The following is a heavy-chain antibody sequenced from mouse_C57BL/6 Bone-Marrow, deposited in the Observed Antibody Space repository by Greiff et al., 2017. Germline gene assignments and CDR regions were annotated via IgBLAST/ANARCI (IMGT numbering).Heavy chain of an antibody. CDR2: ISSGSSTI. CDR3: ARSLYGSSYGGWFAY. CDR1: GFTFSDYG. D-gene: IGHD1-1*01. V-gene: IGHV5-17*01. J-gene: IGHJ3*01. Sequence: EVKLVESGGGLVKPGGSLKLSCAASGFTFSDYGMHWVRQAPEKGLEWVAYISSGSSTIYYADTVKGRFTISRDNAKNTLFLQMTSLRSEDTAMYYCARSLYGSSYGGWFAYWGQGTLVTVSA.